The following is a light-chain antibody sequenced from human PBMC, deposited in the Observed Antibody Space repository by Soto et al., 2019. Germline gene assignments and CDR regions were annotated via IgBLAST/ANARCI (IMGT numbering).Light chain of an antibody. V-gene: IGKV3D-15*01. CDR2: GAS. CDR3: QQYGNSLWI. J-gene: IGKJ1*01. CDR1: QSVNIY. Sequence: EIVMTQSPATLSVSPGERATLSCRASQSVNIYLAWYQQKPGQAPRLLIFGASSRATGIPARFSGSGSGTDFTLTISSLEPEDFAVYYCQQYGNSLWIFGQGTKVDIK.